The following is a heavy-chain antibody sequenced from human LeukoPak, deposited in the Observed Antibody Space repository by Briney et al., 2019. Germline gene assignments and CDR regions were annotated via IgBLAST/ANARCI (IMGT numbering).Heavy chain of an antibody. CDR3: ARGWDIVATIPIPFYY. D-gene: IGHD5-12*01. Sequence: ASVKVSCKASGYTFTGYYMHWVRQAPGQGLEWMGWINPNSGGTSYAQKFQGRVTMTRDMSTSTVYMELSSLRSEDTAVYYCARGWDIVATIPIPFYYWGQGTLVTVSS. J-gene: IGHJ4*02. V-gene: IGHV1-2*02. CDR1: GYTFTGYY. CDR2: INPNSGGT.